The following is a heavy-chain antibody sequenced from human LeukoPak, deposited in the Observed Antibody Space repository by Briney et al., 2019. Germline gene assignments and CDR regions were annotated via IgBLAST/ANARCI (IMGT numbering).Heavy chain of an antibody. Sequence: PAETLCLTCAVSGGSIRSYYWRWIRQPPGKGLEWIGYIYYSGSTNYNPSLKSRVTISVDTSKNQFSLKLSSVTAADTAVYYCARDRYSSGRHEGVVAFDIWGQGTMVTVSS. V-gene: IGHV4-59*01. J-gene: IGHJ3*02. CDR3: ARDRYSSGRHEGVVAFDI. D-gene: IGHD6-19*01. CDR2: IYYSGST. CDR1: GGSIRSYY.